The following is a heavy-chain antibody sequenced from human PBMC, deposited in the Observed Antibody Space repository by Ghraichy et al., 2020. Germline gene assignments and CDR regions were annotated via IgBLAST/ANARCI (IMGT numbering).Heavy chain of an antibody. CDR2: ISSTSNTI. CDR1: GFTFSNFG. CDR3: ARDTSSWYLDY. J-gene: IGHJ4*02. V-gene: IGHV3-48*01. Sequence: GGSLRLSCEDSGFTFSNFGMNWVRQAPGKGLEWVSNISSTSNTIYYADSVKGRFTISRDNAKNSLYLQMNSLRAEDTAVYYCARDTSSWYLDYWGQGTVASVSS. D-gene: IGHD6-13*01.